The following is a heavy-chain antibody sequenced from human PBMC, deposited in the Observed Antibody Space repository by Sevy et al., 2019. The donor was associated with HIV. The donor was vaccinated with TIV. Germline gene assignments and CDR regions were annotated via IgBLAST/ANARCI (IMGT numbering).Heavy chain of an antibody. V-gene: IGHV3-49*03. J-gene: IGHJ3*02. CDR3: TITDDAFDI. Sequence: GGSLRLSCTASGFTFGDYAMNWFRQAPGKGLEWVGFIRSKAYGGTTEYAASVKGRFTISRDDSKSIAYLQMNSLKTEDTAVYYCTITDDAFDIWGQGTMVTVSS. CDR1: GFTFGDYA. CDR2: IRSKAYGGTT.